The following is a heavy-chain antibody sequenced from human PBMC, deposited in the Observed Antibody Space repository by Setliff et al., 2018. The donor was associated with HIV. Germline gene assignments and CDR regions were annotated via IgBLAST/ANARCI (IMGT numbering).Heavy chain of an antibody. J-gene: IGHJ3*01. CDR2: VYFGDSDT. V-gene: IGHV5-51*01. Sequence: GESLKISCKGSACSFTNCWIGWVRQMPGKGLEWMGIVYFGDSDTRYSPSFQGQVTISADKSISTAYLQWSSLRASDTAIYYCARHDRGLRAWGQGTMVTVSS. CDR1: ACSFTNCW. D-gene: IGHD2-21*01. CDR3: ARHDRGLRA.